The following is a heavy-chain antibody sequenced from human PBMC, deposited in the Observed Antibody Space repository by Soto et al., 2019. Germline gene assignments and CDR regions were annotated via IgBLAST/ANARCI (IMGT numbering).Heavy chain of an antibody. V-gene: IGHV3-33*01. Sequence: GGSLRLSCAGTGFRFGTYGLHWVRRAPGKGLEWVAVIWYDGSKKYYADSVKGRFTISRDDSRSALYLQMNSLRAEDTAVYFCARDIRARTNYFDPWGEGTLVTVSS. CDR1: GFRFGTYG. CDR3: ARDIRARTNYFDP. D-gene: IGHD1-7*01. J-gene: IGHJ5*02. CDR2: IWYDGSKK.